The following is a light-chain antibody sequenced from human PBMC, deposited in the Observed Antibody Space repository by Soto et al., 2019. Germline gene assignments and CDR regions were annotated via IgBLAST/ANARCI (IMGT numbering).Light chain of an antibody. J-gene: IGKJ3*01. Sequence: IVLTQSPCTLSVSPGERATLSCRASQSVTSSYLTWYQQKPGQAPRLLIYGASTRATGIPDRFSGSGSGTEFTLTISSLQSGDFAVYYCQQYNRWPFTFGPGTKVDTK. CDR3: QQYNRWPFT. CDR2: GAS. CDR1: QSVTSSY. V-gene: IGKV3-15*01.